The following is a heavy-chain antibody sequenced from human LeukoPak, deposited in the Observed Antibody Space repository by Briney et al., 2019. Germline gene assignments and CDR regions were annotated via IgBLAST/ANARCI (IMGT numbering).Heavy chain of an antibody. CDR2: VHPHGIL. CDR1: GGSCDDYY. Sequence: PSETLSLTCAVYGGSCDDYYCSWIRQPPGKGLEWIGEVHPHGILYYNSSLLSWVTISIDTSKTQFSLRLTSVTASDTAFYYCARGRDRSKAGGLWGQGSLVTVSS. J-gene: IGHJ4*02. D-gene: IGHD2-15*01. V-gene: IGHV4-34*01. CDR3: ARGRDRSKAGGL.